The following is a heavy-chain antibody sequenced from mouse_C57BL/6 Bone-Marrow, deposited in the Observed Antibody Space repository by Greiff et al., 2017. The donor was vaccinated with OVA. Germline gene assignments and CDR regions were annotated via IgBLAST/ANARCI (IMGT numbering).Heavy chain of an antibody. Sequence: QVQLQQSGPELVKPGASVKLSCKASGYTFTSYDITWVKQRPGQGLEWIGWIYPRDGSTKYTEKFKGKATLTVDTSSSTAYMELHSLTSEDSAVYFCAREALITTVVARSHWYFDVWGTGTTVTVSS. CDR1: GYTFTSYD. J-gene: IGHJ1*03. CDR3: AREALITTVVARSHWYFDV. CDR2: IYPRDGST. V-gene: IGHV1-85*01. D-gene: IGHD1-1*01.